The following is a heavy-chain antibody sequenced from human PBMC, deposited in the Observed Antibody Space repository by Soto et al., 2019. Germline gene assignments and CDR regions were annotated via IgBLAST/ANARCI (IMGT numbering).Heavy chain of an antibody. CDR2: LYGDGRA. Sequence: GGSMRLSCAASGINVSSTYMILLRQAPGKRLEWVSVLYGDGRAYYADSVKGRFTISRDNSKNTLYLQMNSLRAEGTAVYYCAKTGGKIRKGDMVRGVIITAPIDYWGQGTLVTVSS. CDR3: AKTGGKIRKGDMVRGVIITAPIDY. CDR1: GINVSSTY. D-gene: IGHD3-10*01. V-gene: IGHV3-66*01. J-gene: IGHJ4*02.